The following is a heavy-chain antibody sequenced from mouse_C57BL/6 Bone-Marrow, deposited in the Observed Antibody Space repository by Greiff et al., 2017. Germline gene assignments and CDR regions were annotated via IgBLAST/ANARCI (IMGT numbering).Heavy chain of an antibody. CDR3: ARGSNDYAMDY. J-gene: IGHJ4*01. CDR2: ISYSGST. Sequence: EVKLQESGPGMVKPSQSLSLTCTVTGYSITSGYDWHWIRHFPGNKLEWMGYISYSGSTNYNPSLKSRISITHDTSKNHFFLKLNSVTTEDTATYYCARGSNDYAMDYWGQGTSVTVSS. CDR1: GYSITSGYD. D-gene: IGHD2-5*01. V-gene: IGHV3-1*01.